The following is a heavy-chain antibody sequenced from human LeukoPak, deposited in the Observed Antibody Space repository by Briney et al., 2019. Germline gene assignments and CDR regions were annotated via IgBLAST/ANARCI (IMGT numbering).Heavy chain of an antibody. V-gene: IGHV4-59*01. D-gene: IGHD2-15*01. CDR3: ARAATIAVSTSIVSDYYYYMDV. CDR2: IYYSGST. J-gene: IGHJ6*03. CDR1: GGSISSYY. Sequence: SETLSLTCTVSGGSISSYYWSWIRQPPGKGLEWIGYIYYSGSTNYNPSLKSRVTISVDTSKNQFSLKLSSVTAADTAVYYCARAATIAVSTSIVSDYYYYMDVWGKGTTVTISS.